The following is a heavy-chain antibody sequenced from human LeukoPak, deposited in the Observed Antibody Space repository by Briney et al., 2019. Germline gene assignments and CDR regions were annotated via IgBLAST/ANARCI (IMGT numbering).Heavy chain of an antibody. CDR3: ARLKTWGGTQPYDY. Sequence: SETLSLTCTVSGVSISNYYWSWIRQPPGKGLEWIGYIYDSGSTDYNPSLKSRVTISVDTSKNQLSLKLSSVTAADTAVYYCARLKTWGGTQPYDYWGQGTLVTVSS. V-gene: IGHV4-59*08. D-gene: IGHD2-21*01. CDR1: GVSISNYY. J-gene: IGHJ4*02. CDR2: IYDSGST.